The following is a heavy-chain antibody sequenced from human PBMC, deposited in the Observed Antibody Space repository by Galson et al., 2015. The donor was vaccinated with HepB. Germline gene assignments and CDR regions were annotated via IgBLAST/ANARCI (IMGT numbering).Heavy chain of an antibody. D-gene: IGHD6-13*01. CDR1: GGTFSRHT. CDR2: ITPLFGTA. Sequence: SVKVSCKASGGTFSRHTFSWVRQAPGQGLEWMGGITPLFGTAKYAQKFQGRVTITADELTSRVYMDVSNLRPEDTAVYYCAREGIAAAANPVDYWGQGTLVTVSS. CDR3: AREGIAAAANPVDY. J-gene: IGHJ4*02. V-gene: IGHV1-69*13.